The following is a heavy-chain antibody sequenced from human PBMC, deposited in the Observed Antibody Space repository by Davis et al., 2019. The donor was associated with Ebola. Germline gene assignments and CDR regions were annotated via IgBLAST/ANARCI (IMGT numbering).Heavy chain of an antibody. CDR2: IIPIFGTA. J-gene: IGHJ6*04. CDR1: GYTFSSYG. V-gene: IGHV1-69*13. D-gene: IGHD6-13*01. CDR3: ASTGENYSNSWYHYYGMDV. Sequence: SVKVSCKTSGYTFSSYGISWVRQAPGQGLEWMGGIIPIFGTANYAQKFQGRVTITADESTSTAYMELSSLRSEDTAVYYCASTGENYSNSWYHYYGMDVWGKGTTVTVSS.